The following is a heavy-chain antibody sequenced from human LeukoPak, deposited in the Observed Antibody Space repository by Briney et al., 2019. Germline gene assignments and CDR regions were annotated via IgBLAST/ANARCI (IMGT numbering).Heavy chain of an antibody. CDR2: IYYSGST. J-gene: IGHJ4*02. D-gene: IGHD6-19*01. CDR3: ARRRAVAGNGSY. V-gene: IGHV4-59*01. Sequence: SETLSLTCTVSGGSISTYYGNWIRQAPGKGLEWIGYIYYSGSTNYNPSLKSRVTISVDTSRNQFSLKLSSVTAADTAVYYCARRRAVAGNGSYWGQGTLVTVSS. CDR1: GGSISTYY.